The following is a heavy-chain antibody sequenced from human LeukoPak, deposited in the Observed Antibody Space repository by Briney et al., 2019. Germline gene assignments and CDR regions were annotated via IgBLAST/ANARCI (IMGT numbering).Heavy chain of an antibody. V-gene: IGHV4-59*01. CDR3: ARRGNSYYYYGLDV. Sequence: SETLSLTCTVSGGSISSYYWGWIRQPPGKGLEWIGYIYYSGSTNYNPSLKSRVTVSVDTSKNQFSLKLSSMTAADTAVYYCARRGNSYYYYGLDVWGQGTTVTVSS. J-gene: IGHJ6*02. D-gene: IGHD1-26*01. CDR2: IYYSGST. CDR1: GGSISSYY.